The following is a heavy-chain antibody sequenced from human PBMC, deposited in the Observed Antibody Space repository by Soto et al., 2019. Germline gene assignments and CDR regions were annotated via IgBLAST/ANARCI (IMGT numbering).Heavy chain of an antibody. V-gene: IGHV1-18*01. CDR2: ISSYNGDT. CDR3: AREGVAPYYYSGMDV. J-gene: IGHJ6*02. Sequence: QVQLEQSGAEVKKPGASVKVSCKASGYTFTRSGISWVRQAPGQGPEWMGWISSYNGDTNYAQTFQGRVTMTTDTSXXTAYIELRSLRSDDTAVYYCAREGVAPYYYSGMDVWGQGTPVTVSS. D-gene: IGHD5-12*01. CDR1: GYTFTRSG.